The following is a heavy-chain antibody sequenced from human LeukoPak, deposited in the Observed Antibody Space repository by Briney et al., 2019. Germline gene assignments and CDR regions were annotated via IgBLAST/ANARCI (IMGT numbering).Heavy chain of an antibody. J-gene: IGHJ4*02. CDR3: AKQVSCDTTTCYSGMPPDY. V-gene: IGHV3-23*01. CDR2: ISGSDGSR. CDR1: GFPFSHYA. D-gene: IGHD2/OR15-2a*01. Sequence: GGSLRLSCAASGFPFSHYAMSWVRQTPERGLEWGSVISGSDGSRYYADSVKGRFTISRDDSRNTVYLQMNNLRAEDTAVYYCAKQVSCDTTTCYSGMPPDYWGQGTLVTVSS.